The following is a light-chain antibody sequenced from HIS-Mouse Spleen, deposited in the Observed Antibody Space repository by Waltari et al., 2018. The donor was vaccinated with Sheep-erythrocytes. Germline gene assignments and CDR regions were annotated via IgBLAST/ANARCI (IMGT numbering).Light chain of an antibody. CDR3: CSYAGSYNHV. CDR1: XRXGGXXXS. Sequence: QSALTXPXSXXGXXGQSVTXXCTGXXRXGGXXXSVPWYQQHPGKAPKLMIYEVSKRPSGVPDRFSGSKSGHTASLTISGLQAEDEADYYCCSYAGSYNHVFATGTKVTVL. CDR2: EVS. J-gene: IGLJ1*01. V-gene: IGLV2-11*01.